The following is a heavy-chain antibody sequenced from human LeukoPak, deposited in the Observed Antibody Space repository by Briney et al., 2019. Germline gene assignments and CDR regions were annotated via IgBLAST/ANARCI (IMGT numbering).Heavy chain of an antibody. CDR1: GFTFSSYG. Sequence: GGSLRLSCAASGFTFSSYGMHWVRQAPGKGLEWVAFIRYDGSNKYYADSVKGRFTISRDNSKNTLYLQMNSLRAEDTAVYYCAKDLAAVAGYYFDYWGQGTLVTVSS. CDR3: AKDLAAVAGYYFDY. D-gene: IGHD6-19*01. J-gene: IGHJ4*02. CDR2: IRYDGSNK. V-gene: IGHV3-30*02.